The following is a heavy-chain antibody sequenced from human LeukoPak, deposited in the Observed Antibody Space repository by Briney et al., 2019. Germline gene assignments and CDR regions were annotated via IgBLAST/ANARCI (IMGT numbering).Heavy chain of an antibody. CDR3: AKAPKYSGSYAFDY. Sequence: GGSLRLSCAASGFTLSSYAMTWVRQAPGRGLEWVSSVDGGGGGTYYADSVKGRFTISRDNSKDTLYLQMNSLRAEDTAVYYCAKAPKYSGSYAFDYWGQGTLVTVSS. J-gene: IGHJ4*02. V-gene: IGHV3-23*01. D-gene: IGHD1-26*01. CDR1: GFTLSSYA. CDR2: VDGGGGGT.